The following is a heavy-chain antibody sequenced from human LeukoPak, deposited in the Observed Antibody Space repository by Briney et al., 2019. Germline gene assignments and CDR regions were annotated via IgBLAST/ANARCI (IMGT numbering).Heavy chain of an antibody. V-gene: IGHV1-69*04. CDR3: AREGGDYLRFDY. D-gene: IGHD4-17*01. CDR1: GGTFSSCA. CDR2: IIPILGIA. Sequence: GSSVKVSCKASGGTFSSCAISWVRQAPGQGLEWMGRIIPILGIANYAQKFQGRVTITADKSTSTAYMELSSLRSEDTAVYYCAREGGDYLRFDYWGQGTLVTVSS. J-gene: IGHJ4*02.